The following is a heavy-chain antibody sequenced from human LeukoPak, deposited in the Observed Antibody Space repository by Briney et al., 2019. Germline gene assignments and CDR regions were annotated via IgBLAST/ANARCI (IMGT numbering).Heavy chain of an antibody. V-gene: IGHV1-69*13. CDR2: IIPIFGTA. Sequence: SVKVSCKASGGTFSSYAISWVRQAPGQGLEWMGGIIPIFGTANYAQKFQGRVTFTADESTSTAYMELSSLRSEDTAVYYCARSLGVLLWFGESFDYWGQGTLVTVSS. J-gene: IGHJ4*02. CDR3: ARSLGVLLWFGESFDY. CDR1: GGTFSSYA. D-gene: IGHD3-10*01.